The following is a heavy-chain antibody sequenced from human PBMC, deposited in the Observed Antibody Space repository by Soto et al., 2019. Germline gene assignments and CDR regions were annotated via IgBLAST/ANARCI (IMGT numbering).Heavy chain of an antibody. D-gene: IGHD3-3*01. CDR3: ARDYDFWSGYSHYYGMDV. Sequence: PGGSLRLSCAASGFTFSSYSMNWVRQAPGKGLEWVSSISSSSSYIYYADSVKGRFTISRDNAKNSLYLQMNSLRAEDTAVYYCARDYDFWSGYSHYYGMDVWGQGTTVTVSS. CDR2: ISSSSSYI. CDR1: GFTFSSYS. V-gene: IGHV3-21*01. J-gene: IGHJ6*02.